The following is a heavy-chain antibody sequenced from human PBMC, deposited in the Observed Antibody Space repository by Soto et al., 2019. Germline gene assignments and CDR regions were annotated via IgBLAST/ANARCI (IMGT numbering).Heavy chain of an antibody. D-gene: IGHD1-26*01. CDR1: NYTFSSFG. V-gene: IGHV1-18*01. J-gene: IGHJ4*02. CDR3: ARDPYYTGSYVQVGYFDS. Sequence: QVQLVRSGAEVKRPGASVKVSCKAPNYTFSSFGISWMRQAPGQGLEWIGWINPHNANINYAQKFQERVTVTTATSTSTTYMELRRLRSDDTAVYYCARDPYYTGSYVQVGYFDSWGQGTLVTVSS. CDR2: INPHNANI.